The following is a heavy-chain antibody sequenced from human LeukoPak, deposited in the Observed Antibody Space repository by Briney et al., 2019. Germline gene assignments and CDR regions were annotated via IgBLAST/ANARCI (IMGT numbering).Heavy chain of an antibody. CDR3: AREATDLRAFDY. CDR2: IYHSGST. V-gene: IGHV4-30-2*01. D-gene: IGHD2-21*02. J-gene: IGHJ4*02. CDR1: GGSISSGGYS. Sequence: SETLSLTCAVSGGSISSGGYSWSWIRQPPGKGLEWIGYIYHSGSTYYNPPLKSRVTISVDRSKNQFSLKLSSVTAADAAVYYCAREATDLRAFDYWGQGTLVTVSS.